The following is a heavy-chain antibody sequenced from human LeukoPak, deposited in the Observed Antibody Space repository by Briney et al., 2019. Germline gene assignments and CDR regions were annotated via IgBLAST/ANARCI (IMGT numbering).Heavy chain of an antibody. D-gene: IGHD3-10*01. CDR2: IYYSGST. J-gene: IGHJ3*02. CDR1: GGSISSYY. V-gene: IGHV4-59*12. CDR3: AKSNGYGLIDI. Sequence: SETLSLTCTVSGGSISSYYWSWIRQPPGKGLEWIGYIYYSGSTNYNPSLKSRVTISVDTSRNQFSLKLNSVTAADTAVYYCAKSNGYGLIDIWGRGTMVTVSS.